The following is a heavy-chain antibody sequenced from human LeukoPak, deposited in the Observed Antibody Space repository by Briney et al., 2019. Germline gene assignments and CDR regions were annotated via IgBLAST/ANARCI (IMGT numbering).Heavy chain of an antibody. D-gene: IGHD2-15*01. CDR2: INPSGGST. V-gene: IGHV1-46*01. Sequence: ASVKVSCKASGYTFTSYYMHWVRQAPGQGLEWMGIINPSGGSTSYAQKFQGRVTMTRDMSTSTVYMELSRLRSDDTAVYYCARECSGGSCYSGFDYWGQGTLVTVSS. J-gene: IGHJ4*02. CDR1: GYTFTSYY. CDR3: ARECSGGSCYSGFDY.